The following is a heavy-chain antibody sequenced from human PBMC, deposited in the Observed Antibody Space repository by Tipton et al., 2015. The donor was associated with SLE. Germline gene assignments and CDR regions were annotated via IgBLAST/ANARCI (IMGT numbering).Heavy chain of an antibody. CDR1: GFTFDDYT. CDR2: ICGSGGST. D-gene: IGHD3-3*01. Sequence: SLRLSCAASGFTFDDYTMHWVRQAPGKGLEWVSAICGSGGSTYYADSVKGRFTISRDNSKNTLYLQMNSLRAEDTAVYYCAKSSYDSYYYMDVWGKGTTVTVSS. J-gene: IGHJ6*03. CDR3: AKSSYDSYYYMDV. V-gene: IGHV3-23*01.